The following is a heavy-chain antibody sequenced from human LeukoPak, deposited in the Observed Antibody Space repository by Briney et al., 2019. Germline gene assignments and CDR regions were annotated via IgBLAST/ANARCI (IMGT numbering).Heavy chain of an antibody. V-gene: IGHV4-59*01. CDR3: ARAWRWSFDY. Sequence: SETLSLTCTVSGGSISSYYWSWIRQPPGKGLEWIGYIYYSGSTNYNPSLKSRVTISVDTSKNQFSLKLSSVTAADTAVYYCARAWRWSFDYWGQGTLVTVSP. D-gene: IGHD2-15*01. CDR2: IYYSGST. CDR1: GGSISSYY. J-gene: IGHJ4*02.